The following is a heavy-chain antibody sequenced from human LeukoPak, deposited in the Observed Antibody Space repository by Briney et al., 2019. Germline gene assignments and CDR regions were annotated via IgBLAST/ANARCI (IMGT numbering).Heavy chain of an antibody. J-gene: IGHJ6*02. D-gene: IGHD3-10*01. V-gene: IGHV3-11*01. CDR1: GFTFSDYY. CDR2: ISSSGSTI. CDR3: ARDRYGSGRRYYYGMDV. Sequence: GPLRLSCAASGFTFSDYYMSWIRQAPGKGLEWVSYISSSGSTIYYADSVKGRFTISRDNAKNSLYLQMNSLRAEDTAVYYCARDRYGSGRRYYYGMDVWGQGTTVTVSS.